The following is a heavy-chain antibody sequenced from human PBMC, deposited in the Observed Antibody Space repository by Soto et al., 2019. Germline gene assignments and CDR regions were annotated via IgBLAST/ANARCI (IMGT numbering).Heavy chain of an antibody. D-gene: IGHD4-17*01. V-gene: IGHV1-3*01. CDR1: GYVVTNYA. CDR2: INAVNGNT. CDR3: ARRTADGTTIGSDWYFAF. Sequence: ASVKVSCKASGYVVTNYAIHWVRQAPGQSLEWLGYINAVNGNTKYSENFQGRVTFSTDTSASTAYMELSSLTSEDTAVYYCARRTADGTTIGSDWYFAFWG. J-gene: IGHJ2*01.